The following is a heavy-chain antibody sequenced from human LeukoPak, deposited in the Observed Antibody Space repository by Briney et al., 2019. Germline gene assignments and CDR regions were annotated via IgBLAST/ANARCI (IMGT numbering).Heavy chain of an antibody. J-gene: IGHJ3*02. CDR3: ARGYYHSRGYSNTFDI. Sequence: PSETLSLTCTVSGGSISSNSYYWGWIRQPPGKGLEWIGYINYSGNTKYNPSLESRVTISVDASNNQFSLRLSSVTAADTAFYYCARGYYHSRGYSNTFDIWGQGTLVTVSS. V-gene: IGHV4-61*05. CDR2: INYSGNT. D-gene: IGHD3-22*01. CDR1: GGSISSNSYY.